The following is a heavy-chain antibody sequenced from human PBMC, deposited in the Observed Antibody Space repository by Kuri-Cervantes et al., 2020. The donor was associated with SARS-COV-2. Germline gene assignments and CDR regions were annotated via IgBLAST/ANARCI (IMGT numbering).Heavy chain of an antibody. D-gene: IGHD5-24*01. CDR1: GGSISSYY. J-gene: IGHJ4*02. CDR2: IYYSGST. Sequence: SETLSLTCTVSGGSISSYYWSWIRQPPGKGLEWIGYIYYSGSTNYNPSLKSRVTISVDTSKNQFSLKLSSVTAADTAVYYCARMDGYTLLDYWGQGTLVTCYS. V-gene: IGHV4-59*01. CDR3: ARMDGYTLLDY.